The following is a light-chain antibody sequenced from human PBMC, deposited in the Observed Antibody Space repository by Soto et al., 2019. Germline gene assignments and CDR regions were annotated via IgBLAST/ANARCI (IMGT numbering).Light chain of an antibody. CDR1: QNINNW. Sequence: DIQMTQSPSTLSASVGDRVTITCRASQNINNWLAWYQQKPGQAPKLLIYKASNLESGVPSRFSGSGSGTEFTLSISSLRPDDFATYYGQQYSGSSTPFGQGTKVEVK. CDR3: QQYSGSSTP. CDR2: KAS. J-gene: IGKJ1*01. V-gene: IGKV1-5*03.